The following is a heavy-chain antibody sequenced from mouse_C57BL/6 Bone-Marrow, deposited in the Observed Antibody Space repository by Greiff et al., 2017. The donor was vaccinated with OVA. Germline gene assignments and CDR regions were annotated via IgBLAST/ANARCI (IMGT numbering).Heavy chain of an antibody. Sequence: EVQLQQSGAELVRPGASVKLSCTASGFNIKDDYMHWVKQRPEQGLEWIGWIDPENGDTEYAPKFQGKVTIPADTSTNTAYLQLSSLTSEDTAVYYCTTRGKGMDYWGQGTSVTVSS. CDR2: IDPENGDT. V-gene: IGHV14-4*01. CDR3: TTRGKGMDY. J-gene: IGHJ4*01. CDR1: GFNIKDDY.